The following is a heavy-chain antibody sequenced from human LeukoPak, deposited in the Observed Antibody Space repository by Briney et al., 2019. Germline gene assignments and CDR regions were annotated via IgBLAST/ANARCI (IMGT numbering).Heavy chain of an antibody. V-gene: IGHV3-30*02. CDR2: IRYDGSNK. D-gene: IGHD6-13*01. CDR3: AKDQGSSWYAYFDY. CDR1: GFTFSSNA. Sequence: GGSLRLSCAASGFTFSSNAMHWVRQAPGKGLEWVAFIRYDGSNKYYAASVKGRFTISRDNSNNTLYLQMNSLRDEDTALYYCAKDQGSSWYAYFDYWGQGTLVTVSS. J-gene: IGHJ4*02.